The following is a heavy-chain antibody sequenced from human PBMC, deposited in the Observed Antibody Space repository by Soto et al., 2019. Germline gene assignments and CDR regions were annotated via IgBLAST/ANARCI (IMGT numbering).Heavy chain of an antibody. J-gene: IGHJ4*02. CDR3: AKDDVPPPRIFFAGGHFDY. Sequence: QVQLVESGGGVVQPGRSLRLSCAASGFTFSSYGMHWVRQAPGKGLEWVAVISYDGSNKYYADSVKGRFTISRDNSKNTVYLQMNSLRAEDTAVYYCAKDDVPPPRIFFAGGHFDYWGQGTLVTVSS. D-gene: IGHD3-16*01. V-gene: IGHV3-30*18. CDR2: ISYDGSNK. CDR1: GFTFSSYG.